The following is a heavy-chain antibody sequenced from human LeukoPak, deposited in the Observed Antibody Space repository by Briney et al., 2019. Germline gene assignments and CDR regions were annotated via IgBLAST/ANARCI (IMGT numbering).Heavy chain of an antibody. CDR2: IYYSGST. D-gene: IGHD5-12*01. J-gene: IGHJ4*02. CDR1: GGSISSGGYY. CDR3: AREDDDSGYGFDY. V-gene: IGHV4-61*08. Sequence: SQTLSLTCTVSGGSISSGGYYWSWIRQPPGKGLEWIGYIYYSGSTNYNPSLKSRVTISVDTSKNQFSLKLSSVTAADTAVYYCAREDDDSGYGFDYWGQGTLVTDSS.